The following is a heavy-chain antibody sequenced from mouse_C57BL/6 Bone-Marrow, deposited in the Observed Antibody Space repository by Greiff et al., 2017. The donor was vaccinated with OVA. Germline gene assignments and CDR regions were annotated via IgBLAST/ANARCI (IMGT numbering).Heavy chain of an antibody. CDR3: ARLWQLRRRYA. CDR2: IDPSDSET. D-gene: IGHD3-2*02. Sequence: VLLVESGAELVRPGSSVKLSCKASGYTFTSYWMHWVKQRPIQGLEWIGNIDPSDSETHYNQKFKGKATLTVDKSSSTAYMQRSSLTSEDSAAYYWARLWQLRRRYAWGQGTTLTVSS. J-gene: IGHJ2*01. V-gene: IGHV1-52*01. CDR1: GYTFTSYW.